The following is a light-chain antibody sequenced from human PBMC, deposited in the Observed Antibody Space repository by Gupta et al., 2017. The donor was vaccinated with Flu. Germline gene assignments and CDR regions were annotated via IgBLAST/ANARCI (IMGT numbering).Light chain of an antibody. CDR1: QRVSNY. CDR2: DAS. Sequence: MPSFPGEKTVTPCSATQRVSNYIASYHQKPAQAPRLLIYDASNRATGVAARCSNSRAGTAVTTTISSRVPEDFAVYYCQQRSNGPPLYTFGQGTRMEIK. CDR3: QQRSNGPPLYT. V-gene: IGKV3-11*01. J-gene: IGKJ2*01.